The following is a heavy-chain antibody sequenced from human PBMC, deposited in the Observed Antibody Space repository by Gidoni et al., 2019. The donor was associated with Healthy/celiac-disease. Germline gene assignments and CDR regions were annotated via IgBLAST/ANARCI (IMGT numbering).Heavy chain of an antibody. J-gene: IGHJ6*02. CDR2: IKSKTEGGTT. D-gene: IGHD2-2*01. V-gene: IGHV3-15*01. CDR1: RFTFSNAW. CDR3: TTDGIEVVPAAIGAYGMDV. Sequence: EVQLVESGGGLVKPGGSLRLPSAASRFTFSNAWMSWVRQAPGKGLEWVGRIKSKTEGGTTDYAAPVKGRFTISRDDSKNTLYLKMNSLKTEDTAVYYCTTDGIEVVPAAIGAYGMDVWGQGTTVTVSS.